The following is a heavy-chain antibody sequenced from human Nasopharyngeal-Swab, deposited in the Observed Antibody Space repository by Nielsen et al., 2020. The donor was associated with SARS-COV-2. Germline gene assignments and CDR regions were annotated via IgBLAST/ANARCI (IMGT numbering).Heavy chain of an antibody. V-gene: IGHV7-4-1*02. J-gene: IGHJ3*02. CDR3: ARDPRITIFGVVIPTTGDAFDI. Sequence: ASVKVSCKPSGSTFNFYYMHWVRQAPGQGLEWKGWINTNTGNPTYAQGFTGRFVFSLDTSVSTAYLQISSLKAEDTAVYYCARDPRITIFGVVIPTTGDAFDIWGQGTMVTVSS. CDR2: INTNTGNP. D-gene: IGHD3-3*01. CDR1: GSTFNFYY.